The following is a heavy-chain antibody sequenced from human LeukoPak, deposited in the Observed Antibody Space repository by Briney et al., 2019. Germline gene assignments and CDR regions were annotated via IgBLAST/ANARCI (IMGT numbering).Heavy chain of an antibody. V-gene: IGHV1-18*01. CDR3: ARVKAARYFDY. J-gene: IGHJ4*02. Sequence: ASVKVSCKASGYTFTSYGISWVRQAPGQGLEWMGWISAYNGNTNYAQKLQGRVTMTTDTSTSTAYMELSSLRSEDTAVYYCARVKAARYFDYWGQGALVTVSS. D-gene: IGHD6-6*01. CDR2: ISAYNGNT. CDR1: GYTFTSYG.